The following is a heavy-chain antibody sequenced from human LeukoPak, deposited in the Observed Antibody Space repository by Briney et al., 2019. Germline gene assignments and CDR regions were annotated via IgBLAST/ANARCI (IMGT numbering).Heavy chain of an antibody. CDR3: VSDSESRSGGDF. J-gene: IGHJ4*02. CDR1: GFSFSNYW. D-gene: IGHD1-26*01. V-gene: IGHV3-74*01. Sequence: PGGSLRLSCAASGFSFSNYWMHWVRQAPGKGLVWVTRMNSDGSATYYADSVRGRFTISRDNAKNALYLQMNSLRPEDTAMYYCVSDSESRSGGDFWGQGTLVTVSS. CDR2: MNSDGSAT.